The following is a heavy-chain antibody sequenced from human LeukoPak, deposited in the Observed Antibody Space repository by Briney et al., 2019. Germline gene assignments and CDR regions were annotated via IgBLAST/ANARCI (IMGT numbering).Heavy chain of an antibody. CDR2: ISYDGSNK. D-gene: IGHD2-2*01. CDR1: GFTFSSYA. J-gene: IGHJ3*02. V-gene: IGHV3-30-3*01. Sequence: GGSLRLSCAASGFTFSSYAMHWVRQAPGKGLEWVAVISYDGSNKYYADSVKGRFTISRDNAKNSLYLQMNSLRAEDTAVYYCARADIVVVPAAMDGAFDIWGQGTMVTVSS. CDR3: ARADIVVVPAAMDGAFDI.